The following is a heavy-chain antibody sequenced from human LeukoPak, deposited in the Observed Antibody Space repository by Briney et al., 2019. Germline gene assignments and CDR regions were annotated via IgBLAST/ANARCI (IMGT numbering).Heavy chain of an antibody. D-gene: IGHD7-27*01. V-gene: IGHV4-39*01. J-gene: IGHJ4*02. Sequence: SETLSLTCTVSGGSISSTSYYWGWVRQPPGTELEWIGTIYYSGSTYYSPSLRSRVTISVDTSKNQISLKLSSVTAADTAEYYCARRGWGEYYFDYWGQGTLVTVSS. CDR1: GGSISSTSYY. CDR2: IYYSGST. CDR3: ARRGWGEYYFDY.